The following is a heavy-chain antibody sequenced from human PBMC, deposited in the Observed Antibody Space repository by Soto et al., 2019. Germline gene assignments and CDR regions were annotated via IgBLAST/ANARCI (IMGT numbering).Heavy chain of an antibody. Sequence: EVQLVESGGGLVQPGGSLKLSCAASGFTLSSHWMSWVRQAPGKGLEWVANIKQDGSEGYYVDSVKGRFTISRDNAKNSLYLQMNSLRAEDTAVYYCARLYPGSGWPFHYYGMDVWGQGTTVTVSS. CDR3: ARLYPGSGWPFHYYGMDV. CDR2: IKQDGSEG. V-gene: IGHV3-7*01. J-gene: IGHJ6*02. CDR1: GFTLSSHW. D-gene: IGHD6-19*01.